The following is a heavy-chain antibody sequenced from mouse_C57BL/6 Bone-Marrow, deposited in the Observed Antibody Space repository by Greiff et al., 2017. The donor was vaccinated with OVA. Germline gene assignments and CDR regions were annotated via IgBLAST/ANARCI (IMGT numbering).Heavy chain of an antibody. Sequence: DVQLQESGGGLVQPGGSMKLSCVASGFTFSNYWMNWVRQSPEKGLEWVAQIRLKSDNYATHYAESVKGRFTISRDDSKSSVYLQMNNLRAEDTGIYYCTVYGNFSWFAYWGQGTLVTVSA. CDR2: IRLKSDNYAT. CDR1: GFTFSNYW. CDR3: TVYGNFSWFAY. J-gene: IGHJ3*01. V-gene: IGHV6-3*01. D-gene: IGHD2-10*02.